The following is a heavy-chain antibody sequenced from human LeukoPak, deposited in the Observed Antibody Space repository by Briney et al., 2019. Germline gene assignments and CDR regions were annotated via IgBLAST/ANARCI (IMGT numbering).Heavy chain of an antibody. CDR2: INSNSGAT. V-gene: IGHV1-2*02. CDR3: TTYNNGWYWGLDY. J-gene: IGHJ4*02. D-gene: IGHD6-19*01. CDR1: GHPFTGYY. Sequence: ASVKVSCKTSGHPFTGYYIHWVRQAPGQRLEWMGWINSNSGATNYAQKFQGRLTVTRDTSVTTAYMELSRLRSDDTAMYYCTTYNNGWYWGLDYWGQGTLVSVSS.